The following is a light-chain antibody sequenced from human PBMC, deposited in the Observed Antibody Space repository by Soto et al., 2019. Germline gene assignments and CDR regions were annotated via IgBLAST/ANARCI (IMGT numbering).Light chain of an antibody. J-gene: IGKJ4*01. CDR2: GAS. Sequence: EIVMTQSPATLSVSPGERATLSCRASQSIRSNIAWYQQKPGQAPRLLIYGASTRATGLPARFSGSGSGTEFTLTISSLQSEDFAVYYCQQYDDWPPLTFGGGTKVHIK. V-gene: IGKV3D-15*01. CDR3: QQYDDWPPLT. CDR1: QSIRSN.